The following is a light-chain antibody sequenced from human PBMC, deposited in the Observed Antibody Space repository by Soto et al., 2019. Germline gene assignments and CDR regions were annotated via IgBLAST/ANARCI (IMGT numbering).Light chain of an antibody. V-gene: IGLV2-8*01. CDR3: VSYAGGKKTV. CDR1: SNDVGGYNF. J-gene: IGLJ1*01. CDR2: EVN. Sequence: QSALTQPPSASGSPGQSVTISCTGTSNDVGGYNFVSWYQQHPGKAPKLIIYEVNKRPSGVPDRFSGSKSGNTASLTVSGLQAEDEADYWCVSYAGGKKTVFGTGTKVTVL.